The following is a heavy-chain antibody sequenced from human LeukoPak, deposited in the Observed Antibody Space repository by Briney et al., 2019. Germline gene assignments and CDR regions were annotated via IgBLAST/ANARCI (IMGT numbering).Heavy chain of an antibody. J-gene: IGHJ5*02. CDR2: IYYSGST. Sequence: SETLSLTCTVSGGSINSYYWGWIRQPPGKGLEWIGSIYYSGSTYYNPSLKSRVTISVDTSKNQFSLKLSSVTAADTAVYYCARCRGWKYDSGWFDPWGQGTLVTVSS. V-gene: IGHV4-39*07. D-gene: IGHD3-22*01. CDR1: GGSINSYY. CDR3: ARCRGWKYDSGWFDP.